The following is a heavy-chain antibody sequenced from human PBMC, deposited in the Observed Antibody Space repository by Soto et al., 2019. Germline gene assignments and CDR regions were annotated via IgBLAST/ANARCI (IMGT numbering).Heavy chain of an antibody. CDR1: GGSISGYY. D-gene: IGHD2-8*02. CDR3: ARLTGGTYLSFYSYIGV. V-gene: IGHV4-59*01. J-gene: IGHJ6*03. CDR2: IYYSGTT. Sequence: QVQLQESGPGLVKPSETLSLTCTVSGGSISGYYWSWIRQPPGKGLEWIGYIYYSGTTNYDPSLKSRVTMSVDTSKNQFSLQLSSVTAAYTAVYYCARLTGGTYLSFYSYIGVWGKGTTVTVSS.